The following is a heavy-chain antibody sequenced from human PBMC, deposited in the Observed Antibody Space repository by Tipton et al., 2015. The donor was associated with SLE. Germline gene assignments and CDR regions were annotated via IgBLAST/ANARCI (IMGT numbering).Heavy chain of an antibody. CDR1: GGFIGRSTYY. CDR2: IYYTGST. Sequence: TLSLTCTVSGGFIGRSTYYWSWIRQFPGKGLEWIGYIYYTGSTSYNPSLESRVTISVDTSKNQFSLRLTSVTAADSAVYFCARAPDLPAAYDSWGQGTLVTVSS. D-gene: IGHD2-2*01. CDR3: ARAPDLPAAYDS. J-gene: IGHJ5*01. V-gene: IGHV4-31*03.